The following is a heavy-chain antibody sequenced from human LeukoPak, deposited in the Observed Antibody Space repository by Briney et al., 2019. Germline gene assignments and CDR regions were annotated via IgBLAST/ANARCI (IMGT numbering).Heavy chain of an antibody. Sequence: GRSLRLSCAASGFTFSSYGMHWVRQAPGKGLEWVAVISYDGSNKYYADSVKGRFTISRDNSKNTLYLQMNSLRAEDTAVYYCAKDRRRIAVAGEIDYWGQGTLVTVSS. J-gene: IGHJ4*02. V-gene: IGHV3-30*18. D-gene: IGHD6-19*01. CDR3: AKDRRRIAVAGEIDY. CDR1: GFTFSSYG. CDR2: ISYDGSNK.